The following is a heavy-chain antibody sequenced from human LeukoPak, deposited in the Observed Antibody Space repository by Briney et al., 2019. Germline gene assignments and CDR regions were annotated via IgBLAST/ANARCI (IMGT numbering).Heavy chain of an antibody. D-gene: IGHD2-2*02. Sequence: VASVKVSCKASGYTFTGYYMHWVRQAPGQGLEWMGWINPNSGGTNYAQKFQGRATMTRDTSISTAYMELSRLRSDDTAVYYCAREIVVVPAAIRYWFDPWGQGTLVTVSS. CDR3: AREIVVVPAAIRYWFDP. CDR1: GYTFTGYY. J-gene: IGHJ5*02. CDR2: INPNSGGT. V-gene: IGHV1-2*02.